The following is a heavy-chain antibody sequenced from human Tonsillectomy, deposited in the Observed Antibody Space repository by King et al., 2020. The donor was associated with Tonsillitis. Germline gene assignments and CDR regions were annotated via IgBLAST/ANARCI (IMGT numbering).Heavy chain of an antibody. CDR2: IFSNDEK. CDR1: GFSLRNARMG. CDR3: ARMGSSSGCYLYYFDY. Sequence: QITLKESGPVLVKPPETLTLTCTVSGFSLRNARMGVSWIRQPPGKALEWLAHIFSNDEKSYNTSLKSRLTISKDTSKSQVDLTMTNMDPVDTATYYCARMGSSSGCYLYYFDYWGQGTLVTVSS. V-gene: IGHV2-26*01. D-gene: IGHD6-19*01. J-gene: IGHJ4*02.